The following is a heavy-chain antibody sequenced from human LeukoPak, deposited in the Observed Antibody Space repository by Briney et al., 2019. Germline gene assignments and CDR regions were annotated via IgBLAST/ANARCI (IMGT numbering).Heavy chain of an antibody. CDR2: IYYSGST. V-gene: IGHV4-59*08. J-gene: IGHJ5*02. CDR1: GGPISSYY. Sequence: SETLSLTCSVSGGPISSYYWTWIRQPPGKGLEWIGYIYYSGSTNYNPSLKSRVTISVDTSKNQFSLKLNSVTAADTAMYYYARLVTGATNWFDPWGQGTLVTVSS. CDR3: ARLVTGATNWFDP. D-gene: IGHD1-20*01.